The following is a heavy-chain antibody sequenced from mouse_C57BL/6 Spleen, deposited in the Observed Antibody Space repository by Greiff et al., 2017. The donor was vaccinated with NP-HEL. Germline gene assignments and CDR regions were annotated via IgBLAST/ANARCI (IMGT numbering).Heavy chain of an antibody. CDR2: IDPSDSYT. V-gene: IGHV1-69*01. Sequence: QVQLQQPGAELVMPGASVKLSCKASGYTFTSSWMHWVKQRPGQGLEWIGEIDPSDSYTTYNQKFKGKSTLTVDKSSSTAYMQLSSLTSEDSAVYYCARSDGSSYWYVDVWGTGTTVTVSS. J-gene: IGHJ1*03. D-gene: IGHD1-1*01. CDR1: GYTFTSSW. CDR3: ARSDGSSYWYVDV.